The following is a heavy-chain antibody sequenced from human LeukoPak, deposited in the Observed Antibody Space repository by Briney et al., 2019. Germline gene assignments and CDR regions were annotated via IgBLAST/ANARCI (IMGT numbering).Heavy chain of an antibody. CDR2: ISAYNGNT. V-gene: IGHV1-18*01. Sequence: ASVKVSCKASVYTFTSYGISWVRQAPGQGLEWMGWISAYNGNTNYAQKLQGRVTMTTDTSTSTAYMELRSLRAEDTAVYYCARALGPLYYFDYWGQGTLVTVSS. CDR3: ARALGPLYYFDY. CDR1: VYTFTSYG. J-gene: IGHJ4*02.